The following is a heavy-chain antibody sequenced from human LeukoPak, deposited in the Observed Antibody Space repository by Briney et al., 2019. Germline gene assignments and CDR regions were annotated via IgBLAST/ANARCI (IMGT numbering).Heavy chain of an antibody. CDR3: ARVIEYSSLVRFCYYYMDV. V-gene: IGHV1-18*01. D-gene: IGHD6-6*01. CDR1: GYTFTSYG. J-gene: IGHJ6*03. Sequence: ASVTVSRQASGYTFTSYGISWVRQAPGQGVAWMGWINAYNGNTNYAQKLQDRVTMTTDTSTSTAYMELRSLRSDDAAVYYCARVIEYSSLVRFCYYYMDVWGKGTTVTVSS. CDR2: INAYNGNT.